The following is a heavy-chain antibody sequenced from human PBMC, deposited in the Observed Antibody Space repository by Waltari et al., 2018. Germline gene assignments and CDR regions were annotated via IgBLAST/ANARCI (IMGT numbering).Heavy chain of an antibody. CDR3: APAQSTVTLDY. CDR2: ISGGSDYI. V-gene: IGHV3-23*01. Sequence: EVQLLESGGGLVQPGGFMRLSCAASGFMFSSHAMSWVRQAPGKGLEWVAAISGGSDYIYYADSVKGRFTISRDNSKNTLYLQMDSLRVEDTAVYFCAPAQSTVTLDYWGQGTLVTVSS. CDR1: GFMFSSHA. D-gene: IGHD4-17*01. J-gene: IGHJ4*02.